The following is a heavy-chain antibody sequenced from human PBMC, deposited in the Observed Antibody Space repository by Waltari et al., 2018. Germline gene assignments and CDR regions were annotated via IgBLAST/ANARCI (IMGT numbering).Heavy chain of an antibody. Sequence: QVQLVQSGAEVKRPGSSVKVSCKASGGTLSSYAVSWVRQAPGQGLEWMGRGIPVGDRVNYGQKFQGRLTMTADKGTRTAYMELSSLTSDDTAVYYCARNRADVDSDGNWFDPWGQGTLVTVSS. CDR2: GIPVGDRV. CDR1: GGTLSSYA. CDR3: ARNRADVDSDGNWFDP. J-gene: IGHJ5*02. V-gene: IGHV1-69*04. D-gene: IGHD4-17*01.